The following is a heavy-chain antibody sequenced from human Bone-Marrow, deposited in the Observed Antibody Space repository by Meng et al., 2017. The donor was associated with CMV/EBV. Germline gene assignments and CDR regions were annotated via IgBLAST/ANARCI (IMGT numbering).Heavy chain of an antibody. Sequence: GESLKISCEASGFTFSNYGIHYLRQTPGKGLEWVAVISCEGSNRYYAESVRGRFTISRDDAKNTVHLQMNGLRPEDSAVYHCARDGMEYKYDYWFDHWGQGTKVTFSS. D-gene: IGHD3-16*01. V-gene: IGHV3-30*04. CDR2: ISCEGSNR. CDR1: GFTFSNYG. J-gene: IGHJ5*02. CDR3: ARDGMEYKYDYWFDH.